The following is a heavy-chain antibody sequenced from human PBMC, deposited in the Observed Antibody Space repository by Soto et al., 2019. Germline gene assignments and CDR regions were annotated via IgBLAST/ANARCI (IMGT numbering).Heavy chain of an antibody. CDR1: GFTFSSYA. Sequence: PGGSLRLSCAASGFTFSSYAMSWVRQAPGKGLEWVSPISGDGGSTCYADSVRGRFTISRDNAKNTLYLQMNSLRAEDTAVYYCARSTQNLDYWGQGTLVTVSS. CDR3: ARSTQNLDY. J-gene: IGHJ4*02. D-gene: IGHD1-1*01. CDR2: ISGDGGST. V-gene: IGHV3-23*01.